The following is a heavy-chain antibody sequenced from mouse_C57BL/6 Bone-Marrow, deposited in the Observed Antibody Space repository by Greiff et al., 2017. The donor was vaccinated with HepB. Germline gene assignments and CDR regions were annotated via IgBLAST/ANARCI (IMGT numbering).Heavy chain of an antibody. J-gene: IGHJ3*01. D-gene: IGHD2-4*01. CDR1: GFSLTSYG. Sequence: VQLQQSGPGLVQPSQSLSITCTVSGFSLTSYGVHWVRQSPGKGLEWLGVIWSGGSTDYNAAFISRLSISKDNSKSQVFFKMNSLQADDTAIYYCASYDYVSFAYWGQGTLVTVSA. CDR3: ASYDYVSFAY. V-gene: IGHV2-2*01. CDR2: IWSGGST.